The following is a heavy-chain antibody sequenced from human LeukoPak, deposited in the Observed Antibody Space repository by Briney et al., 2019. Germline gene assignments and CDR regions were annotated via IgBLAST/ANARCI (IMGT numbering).Heavy chain of an antibody. Sequence: GASVKVSCKDSGYTFTNYDINWVRPATGQGLEWMGWMDPNSGNTGCAQNFQGRVTMTRDTSISTAYMELRSLTSDDTAVYYCARGTMVRGVIYNWGQGTLFTASS. J-gene: IGHJ4*02. D-gene: IGHD3-10*01. CDR2: MDPNSGNT. CDR1: GYTFTNYD. V-gene: IGHV1-8*01. CDR3: ARGTMVRGVIYN.